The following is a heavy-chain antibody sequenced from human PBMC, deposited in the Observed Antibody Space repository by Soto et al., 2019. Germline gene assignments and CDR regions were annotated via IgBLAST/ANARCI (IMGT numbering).Heavy chain of an antibody. D-gene: IGHD3-16*01. J-gene: IGHJ3*01. Sequence: VELVQSGAEVKKAGASVKVSCKASGYSFTSHGISWVRRAPRQGLEWMGWISAYNGEITYAQRFQDRVTMTTDASTSTAYMELRSLRSDDTATYYCARRLDDHAEDGFDVWGEGTAVTVSA. V-gene: IGHV1-18*04. CDR1: GYSFTSHG. CDR2: ISAYNGEI. CDR3: ARRLDDHAEDGFDV.